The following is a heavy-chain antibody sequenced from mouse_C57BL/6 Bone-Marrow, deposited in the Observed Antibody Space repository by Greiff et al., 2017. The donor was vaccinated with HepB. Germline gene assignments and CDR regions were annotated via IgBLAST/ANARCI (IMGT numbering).Heavy chain of an antibody. J-gene: IGHJ1*03. CDR1: GFTFSDAW. CDR3: TRPGPGWYFDV. CDR2: IRNKANNHAT. V-gene: IGHV6-6*01. Sequence: EVQGVESGGGLVQPGGSMKLSCAASGFTFSDAWMDWVRQSPEKGLEWVAEIRNKANNHATYYAESVKGRFTISRDDSKSSVYLQMNSLRAEDTGIYYCTRPGPGWYFDVWGTGTPVTVSS. D-gene: IGHD3-3*01.